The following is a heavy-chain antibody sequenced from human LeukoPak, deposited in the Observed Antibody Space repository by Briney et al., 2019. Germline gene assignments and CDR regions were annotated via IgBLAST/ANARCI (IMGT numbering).Heavy chain of an antibody. D-gene: IGHD2-2*01. CDR3: ATHGPVVVPARHAMGL. CDR1: GYNFSRDW. J-gene: IGHJ6*04. V-gene: IGHV5-10-1*01. Sequence: GEALKISCKGSGYNFSRDWLNWVRQMSREGVEWIGRFDPDDSYPRYSPSFEGHVTISADKSINSVFLQWRSLKAWHTAVYYCATHGPVVVPARHAMGLWGKGNTVIVPS. CDR2: FDPDDSYP.